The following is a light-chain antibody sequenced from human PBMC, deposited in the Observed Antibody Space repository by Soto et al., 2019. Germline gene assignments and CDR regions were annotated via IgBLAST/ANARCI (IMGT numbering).Light chain of an antibody. CDR1: SSDVGGYNY. CDR3: SSHTSSSTRF. CDR2: EVS. Sequence: QSVLTQPASVSGSPGQSSTISCSGTSSDVGGYNYVSWYQQYPGKAPKLMIYEVSNRPSGVSNRFSGSKSGNTASLTIAGLQADDEADYYCSSHTSSSTRFFGTGTKLTVL. J-gene: IGLJ1*01. V-gene: IGLV2-14*01.